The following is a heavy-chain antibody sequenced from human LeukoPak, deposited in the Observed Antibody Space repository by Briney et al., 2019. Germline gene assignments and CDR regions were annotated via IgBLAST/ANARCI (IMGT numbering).Heavy chain of an antibody. J-gene: IGHJ4*02. V-gene: IGHV3-30*09. CDR2: ISYDGSRK. Sequence: PGRSLRLSCVASGFAFSSYSMHWVRQAPGKGLEWVAVISYDGSRKYDADSVKGRFAISRDNSKNTLYLQMNSLRADDTAVYYCARGRSGSHHFDSWGQGTLVTVPS. CDR3: ARGRSGSHHFDS. D-gene: IGHD3-10*01. CDR1: GFAFSSYS.